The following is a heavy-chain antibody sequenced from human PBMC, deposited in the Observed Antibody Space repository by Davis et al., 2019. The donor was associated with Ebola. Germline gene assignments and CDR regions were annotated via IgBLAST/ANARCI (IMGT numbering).Heavy chain of an antibody. V-gene: IGHV3-7*01. D-gene: IGHD6-13*01. CDR1: EFTFSSYW. Sequence: GESLKISCAASEFTFSSYWMSWVRQVPGKGLEWVANMNQDGSEKYYVDSVKGRFTISRDNAKNSLYLQMNGLRAEDTAVYYCAIAATARGGTDYWGQGTLVTVSS. CDR3: AIAATARGGTDY. CDR2: MNQDGSEK. J-gene: IGHJ4*02.